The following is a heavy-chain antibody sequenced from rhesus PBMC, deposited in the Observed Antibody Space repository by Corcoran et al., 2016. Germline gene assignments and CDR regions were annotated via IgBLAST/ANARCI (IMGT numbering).Heavy chain of an antibody. D-gene: IGHD2-21*01. J-gene: IGHJ2*01. V-gene: IGHV4-127*01. CDR3: ARVWYYWYFDL. CDR2: IGGSSGST. Sequence: QVQLQESGPGLVKPSETLSLTCAVSGYSISSGYGWSWIRQPPGKGLEWIGYIGGSSGSTNSKPSLNSRVTISKDTSKNQFALKLSSVTAADTAVYYCARVWYYWYFDLWGPGTPITISS. CDR1: GYSISSGYG.